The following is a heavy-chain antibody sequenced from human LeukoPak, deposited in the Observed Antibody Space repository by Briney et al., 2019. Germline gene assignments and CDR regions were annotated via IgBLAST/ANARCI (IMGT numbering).Heavy chain of an antibody. CDR3: ARATMITFGGVTYYYYYMDV. Sequence: SETLSLTCAVYGGSFSGYYWSWIRQPPGKGLEWIGEINHSGSTNYNPSLKSRVTISVDTSKNQFSLKLSSVTAADTAVYYCARATMITFGGVTYYYYYMDVWGKGTTVTVFS. CDR1: GGSFSGYY. V-gene: IGHV4-34*01. D-gene: IGHD3-16*01. CDR2: INHSGST. J-gene: IGHJ6*03.